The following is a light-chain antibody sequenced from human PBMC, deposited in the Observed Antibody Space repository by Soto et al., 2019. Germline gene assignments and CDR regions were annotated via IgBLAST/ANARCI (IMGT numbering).Light chain of an antibody. CDR3: QQYTDWPLT. V-gene: IGKV1-39*01. Sequence: DIQMTQSPSSLSASVGDRVTITCRASQGISTYLKWYQQKPGKAPKLLIYAASSLQSGVTSRFSGSGSETDFTLTISSLQPEDFAVSYCQQYTDWPLTFGQRTKVDIK. CDR2: AAS. J-gene: IGKJ1*01. CDR1: QGISTY.